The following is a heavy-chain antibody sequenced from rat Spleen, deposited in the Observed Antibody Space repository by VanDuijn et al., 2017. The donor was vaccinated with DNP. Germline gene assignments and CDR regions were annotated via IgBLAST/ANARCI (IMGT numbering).Heavy chain of an antibody. CDR1: GFTFSDYG. CDR3: ATQDYYDGSYYSYAMDA. V-gene: IGHV5-7*01. CDR2: ISYDGVIT. Sequence: EVQLVESGGGLVQPGRSVKLSCAASGFTFSDYGMAWVLQAPTRGPEWAASISYDGVITYYRDSVKGRFTISRDNTKSTLYLQMDSLRSEDTATYYCATQDYYDGSYYSYAMDAWGQGTSVTVSS. J-gene: IGHJ4*01. D-gene: IGHD1-12*02.